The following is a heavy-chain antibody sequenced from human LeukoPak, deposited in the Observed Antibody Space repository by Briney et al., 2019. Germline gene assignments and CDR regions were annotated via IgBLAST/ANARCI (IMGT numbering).Heavy chain of an antibody. J-gene: IGHJ4*02. CDR2: IFYSGST. CDR1: GXSITNNNYH. CDR3: ARFALAFDS. Sequence: SETLSLTCTVSGXSITNNNYHWGWIRQPPGKGLEWIGSIFYSGSTFYNPSLKSRVTISVDTSKNHFSLRLSSVTAADTAVYYCARFALAFDSWGQGTLVTVSS. D-gene: IGHD3-16*01. V-gene: IGHV4-39*02.